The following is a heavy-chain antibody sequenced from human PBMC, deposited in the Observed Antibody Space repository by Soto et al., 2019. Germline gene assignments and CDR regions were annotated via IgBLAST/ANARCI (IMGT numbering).Heavy chain of an antibody. CDR3: ASLLRYFDWLLSEDY. CDR2: IYYSGST. V-gene: IGHV4-39*01. CDR1: GGSISSSSYY. J-gene: IGHJ4*02. D-gene: IGHD3-9*01. Sequence: SETLSLTCTVSGGSISSSSYYWGWIRQPPGKGLEWIGSIYYSGSTYYNPSLKSRVTISVDTSKNQFSLKLSSVTAADTAVYYCASLLRYFDWLLSEDYWGQGTLVTVSS.